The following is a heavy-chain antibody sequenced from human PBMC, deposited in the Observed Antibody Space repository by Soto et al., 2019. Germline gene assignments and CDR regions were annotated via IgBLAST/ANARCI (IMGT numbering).Heavy chain of an antibody. J-gene: IGHJ6*02. CDR3: ARDYYGMDV. Sequence: QLQLQESGSGLVQPSQTLSLTCTVSGGSIISGVYSWTWIRQSPGKGLEWIGYTYQRVSDYYNPSMKSRVTISVDRSKNQFSLNLTSVTAADTAVYYCARDYYGMDVWGQGTTVTVSS. V-gene: IGHV4-30-2*06. CDR2: TYQRVSD. CDR1: GGSIISGVYS.